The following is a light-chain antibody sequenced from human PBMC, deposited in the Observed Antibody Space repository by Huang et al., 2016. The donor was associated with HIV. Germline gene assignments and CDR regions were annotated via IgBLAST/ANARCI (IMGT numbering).Light chain of an antibody. CDR3: QQRTNWPPGFT. J-gene: IGKJ3*01. CDR2: DSA. V-gene: IGKV3-11*01. CDR1: QSVGGY. Sequence: EIVLTQSPATLSLSPGERATLSCRASQSVGGYLAWYQQKPGHAPRLLIYDSANRATGIPDRFSGSGSVTDFTLTISSLEPEDFAVYYCQQRTNWPPGFTFGPGTKVDIK.